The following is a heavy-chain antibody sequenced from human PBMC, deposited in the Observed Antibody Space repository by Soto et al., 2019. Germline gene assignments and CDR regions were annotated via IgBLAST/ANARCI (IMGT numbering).Heavy chain of an antibody. J-gene: IGHJ5*02. CDR3: ARNYYFWSGYYEGSSWFDP. CDR2: ISAYNGNT. D-gene: IGHD3-3*01. Sequence: QVQLVQSGAEVKKPGASVKVSCKASGYTFTSYGISWVRQAPGQGLEWMGWISAYNGNTNYAQKLQGRVTMTTDTSTSTSYMELRSMRSDDTAVYYCARNYYFWSGYYEGSSWFDPWGQGTLVTVSS. V-gene: IGHV1-18*01. CDR1: GYTFTSYG.